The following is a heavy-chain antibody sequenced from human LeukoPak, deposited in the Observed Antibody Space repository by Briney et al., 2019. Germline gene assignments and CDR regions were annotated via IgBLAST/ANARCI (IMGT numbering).Heavy chain of an antibody. CDR2: IYPGDSDT. CDR1: GYSFTSYW. J-gene: IGHJ4*02. V-gene: IGHV5-51*01. CDR3: ARQGPEDDILTGYYDY. D-gene: IGHD3-9*01. Sequence: GESLKISCQGSGYSFTSYWIGWVRQMPGKGLEWMGIIYPGDSDTRYSPSFQGQVTISADKSISTAYLQWSSLKASDTAMYYCARQGPEDDILTGYYDYWGQGTLVTVSS.